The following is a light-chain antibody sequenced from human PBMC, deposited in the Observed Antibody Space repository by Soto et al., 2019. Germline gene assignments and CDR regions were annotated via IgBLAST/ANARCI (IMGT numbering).Light chain of an antibody. Sequence: QSALTQPPSASGSPGQSVTISCTGTSSDIGAYNYVSWYQQHPGKAPKLMIHEVSKRPSGVPDRFSGSKSGNPASLTVSGLQAEDEADYSCSSYAGSNDRWVFGGGTKLTVL. CDR2: EVS. J-gene: IGLJ3*02. CDR3: SSYAGSNDRWV. V-gene: IGLV2-8*01. CDR1: SSDIGAYNY.